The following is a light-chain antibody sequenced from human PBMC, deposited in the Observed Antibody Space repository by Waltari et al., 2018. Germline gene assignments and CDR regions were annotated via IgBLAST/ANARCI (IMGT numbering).Light chain of an antibody. CDR2: GAS. CDR1: QSVSSN. J-gene: IGKJ2*01. V-gene: IGKV3-15*01. Sequence: EIVMTQSPATLSVSPGERATLSGRASQSVSSNLAGYQQKPGQAPRLLIYGASTRATGIPDRFSGSGSGTEITLTISSLQSEDFAVYYCQQYNNWYTFGQGTKLEIK. CDR3: QQYNNWYT.